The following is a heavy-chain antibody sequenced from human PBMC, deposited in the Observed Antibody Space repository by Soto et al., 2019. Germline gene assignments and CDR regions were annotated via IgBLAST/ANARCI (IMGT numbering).Heavy chain of an antibody. CDR1: GFTFDDYT. CDR2: ISWDGGST. Sequence: GGSLKLSCAASGFTFDDYTMHWFRQAPGKGLEWVSLISWDGGSTYYADSVKGRFTISRDNSKNSLYLQMNSLRTEDTALYYCAKDISPIAALPVGMDVWGQGTTVTVSS. V-gene: IGHV3-43*01. CDR3: AKDISPIAALPVGMDV. D-gene: IGHD6-13*01. J-gene: IGHJ6*02.